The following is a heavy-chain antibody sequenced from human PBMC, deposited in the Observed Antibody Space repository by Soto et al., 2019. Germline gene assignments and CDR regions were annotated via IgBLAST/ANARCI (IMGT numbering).Heavy chain of an antibody. CDR3: AGDPDSHYNDSHASSYP. V-gene: IGHV1-69*08. J-gene: IGHJ5*02. Sequence: QVQLVQSGAEVKKPGSSVKVSCKASGGTFSTYTITWVRQAPGQWLEWMGRIIPIIGIINYAQKFQGRVTITADKFTGTAYMGLTRLRADDTAVYYCAGDPDSHYNDSHASSYPWGQGTLVTVSS. CDR2: IIPIIGII. D-gene: IGHD3-22*01. CDR1: GGTFSTYT.